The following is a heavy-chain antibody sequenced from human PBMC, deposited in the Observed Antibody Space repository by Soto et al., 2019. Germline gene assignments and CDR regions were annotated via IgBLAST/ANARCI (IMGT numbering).Heavy chain of an antibody. CDR1: GFTFSSYS. V-gene: IGHV3-48*01. J-gene: IGHJ6*02. D-gene: IGHD6-6*01. CDR3: AREVERGYSSSSHYYYGMDV. Sequence: GGSLRLSCVASGFTFSSYSMNWVRQAPGKGLEWVSYISSSSSTIHYADSVKGRFTISRDNSKNSLYLQMNSLRAEDTAVYYCAREVERGYSSSSHYYYGMDVWGQGTTVTVS. CDR2: ISSSSSTI.